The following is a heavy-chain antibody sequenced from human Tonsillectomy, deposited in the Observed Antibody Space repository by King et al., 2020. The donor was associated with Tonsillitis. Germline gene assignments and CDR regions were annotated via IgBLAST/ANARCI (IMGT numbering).Heavy chain of an antibody. CDR3: ARDRAYDSSGSLGY. CDR1: GDTFTSYG. J-gene: IGHJ4*02. CDR2: ISTYNDNT. D-gene: IGHD3-22*01. V-gene: IGHV1-18*04. Sequence: VQLVESGAEVKKPEASVKVSCKASGDTFTSYGISWVRQAPGQGLEWMGWISTYNDNTNYAQKLQGRVTMTTDTSTSTAYMELRSLRSDDTAVYYCARDRAYDSSGSLGYWGQGTLVTVSS.